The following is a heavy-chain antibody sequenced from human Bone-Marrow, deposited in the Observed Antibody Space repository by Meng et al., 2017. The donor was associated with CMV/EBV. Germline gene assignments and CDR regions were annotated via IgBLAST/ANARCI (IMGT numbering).Heavy chain of an antibody. Sequence: GESLKISCAASGFTFSSYGMHWARQAPGKGLEWVAFIRYDGSNKYYADSVKGRFTISRDNSKNTLYLQMNSLRAEDTAVYYCAKDYQRSSPYGMDVWGQGTTVTVSS. J-gene: IGHJ6*02. CDR2: IRYDGSNK. D-gene: IGHD1-26*01. CDR3: AKDYQRSSPYGMDV. CDR1: GFTFSSYG. V-gene: IGHV3-30*02.